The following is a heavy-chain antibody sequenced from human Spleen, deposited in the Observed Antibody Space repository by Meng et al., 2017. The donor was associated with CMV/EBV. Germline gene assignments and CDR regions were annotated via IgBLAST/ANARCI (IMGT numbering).Heavy chain of an antibody. CDR3: ARAPDYDFWSGYLHYYNYYGMDV. CDR1: GGTFSSYA. Sequence: ASVKVSCKTYGGTFSSYAFSWVRQAPGQGLEWMGWISGYNGNTNYVQKLQDRVTMTTDTSTRTAYMELRSLRADDTAVYYCARAPDYDFWSGYLHYYNYYGMDVWGQGTTVTVSS. J-gene: IGHJ6*02. D-gene: IGHD3-3*01. CDR2: ISGYNGNT. V-gene: IGHV1-18*01.